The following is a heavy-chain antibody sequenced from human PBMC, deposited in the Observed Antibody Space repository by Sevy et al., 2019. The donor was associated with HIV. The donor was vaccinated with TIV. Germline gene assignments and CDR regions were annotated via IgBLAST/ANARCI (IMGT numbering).Heavy chain of an antibody. J-gene: IGHJ3*02. D-gene: IGHD3-3*01. CDR1: GYSFTSYW. CDR3: AGLGPAYYDFWSGYSHDDAFDI. CDR2: IYPGDSDT. V-gene: IGHV5-51*01. Sequence: GESLKISCKGSGYSFTSYWIGWVRQMPGKGLEWMGIIYPGDSDTRYSPSFQGQVTISAGNSITTAYLQWSSLKPSDTAMYYCAGLGPAYYDFWSGYSHDDAFDIWGQGTMVTVSS.